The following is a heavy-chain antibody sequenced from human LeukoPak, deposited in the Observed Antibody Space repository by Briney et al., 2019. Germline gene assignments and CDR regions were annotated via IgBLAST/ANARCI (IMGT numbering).Heavy chain of an antibody. CDR1: GFSLSTSGMC. Sequence: SGPTLVNPTQTLTLTCTFSGFSLSTSGMCVSWIRQPPGKALEWLARIDWDDDKYYSTSLKTRLTISKDTSKNRVVLTMTNMDPVDTATYYCARMRYYYDSSGYYFDYWGQGTLVTVSS. D-gene: IGHD3-22*01. CDR2: IDWDDDK. CDR3: ARMRYYYDSSGYYFDY. V-gene: IGHV2-70*11. J-gene: IGHJ4*02.